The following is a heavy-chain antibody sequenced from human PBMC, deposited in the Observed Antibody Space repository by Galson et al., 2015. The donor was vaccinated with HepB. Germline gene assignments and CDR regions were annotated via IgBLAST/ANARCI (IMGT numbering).Heavy chain of an antibody. Sequence: SLRLSCAASGLTLSSYAMSWVRQAPGKGLEWVSAISGRGTTRYYAVSVKGRFTISRDNSKNMLYLQMSSLRAEDTAVYYCAKVALETLDSSGYYNDHWGQGSLVTVSS. V-gene: IGHV3-23*01. J-gene: IGHJ4*02. CDR1: GLTLSSYA. CDR3: AKVALETLDSSGYYNDH. D-gene: IGHD3-22*01. CDR2: ISGRGTTR.